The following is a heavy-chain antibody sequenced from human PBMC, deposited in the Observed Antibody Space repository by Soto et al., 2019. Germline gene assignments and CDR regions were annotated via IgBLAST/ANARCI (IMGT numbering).Heavy chain of an antibody. J-gene: IGHJ4*02. Sequence: SETLSLTCTVSGGSISSYYWSWIRQPAGKGLEWIGRIYTSGSTNYNPSLKSRVTMSVDTSKNQFSLKLSSVTAADTAVYYCAREIGTYYYDSSGYFPLDYWGQGTLVTVSS. CDR2: IYTSGST. CDR1: GGSISSYY. CDR3: AREIGTYYYDSSGYFPLDY. V-gene: IGHV4-4*07. D-gene: IGHD3-22*01.